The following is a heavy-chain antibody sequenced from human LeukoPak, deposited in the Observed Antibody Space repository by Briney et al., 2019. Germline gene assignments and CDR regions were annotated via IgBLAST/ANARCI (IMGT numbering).Heavy chain of an antibody. D-gene: IGHD5-24*01. CDR3: AVEMIYSPKA. J-gene: IGHJ5*02. Sequence: PGGSLRLSCAASGFTFSSYWMHWVRQAPGKGLVWVSRINSDGSRTSYADSVKGRFTISRDNAKNSLYLQMNSLRAEDTAVYYCAVEMIYSPKAWGQGTLVTVSS. V-gene: IGHV3-74*01. CDR2: INSDGSRT. CDR1: GFTFSSYW.